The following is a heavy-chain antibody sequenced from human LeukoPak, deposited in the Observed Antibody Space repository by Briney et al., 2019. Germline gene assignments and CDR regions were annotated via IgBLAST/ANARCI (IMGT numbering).Heavy chain of an antibody. CDR1: GGSISSYY. CDR3: ARDLGDGYNYAFDI. D-gene: IGHD5-24*01. CDR2: IYYSGST. J-gene: IGHJ3*02. V-gene: IGHV4-59*01. Sequence: SETLSLTCTVSGGSISSYYWSWIRQPPGKGLEWIGYIYYSGSTNYNPSLKSRVTISVDTSKNQFSLKLSSVTAADTAVYYCARDLGDGYNYAFDIWGQGTMVTVSS.